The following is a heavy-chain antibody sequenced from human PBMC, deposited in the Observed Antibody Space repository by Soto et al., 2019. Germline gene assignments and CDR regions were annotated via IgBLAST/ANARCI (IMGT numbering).Heavy chain of an antibody. CDR2: INSDGSST. Sequence: GGPLRLPCAVSGGTIRSFGMRCVSQDPGEGLVWVSGINSDGSSTSYAHSVKGRFTISIDKAKNTLSLQMNTLRAEDTAVYYCLRTSLALTAATRSDYWGKGTLVPVTP. CDR1: GGTIRSFG. V-gene: IGHV3-74*01. J-gene: IGHJ4*02. CDR3: LRTSLALTAATRSDY. D-gene: IGHD2-15*01.